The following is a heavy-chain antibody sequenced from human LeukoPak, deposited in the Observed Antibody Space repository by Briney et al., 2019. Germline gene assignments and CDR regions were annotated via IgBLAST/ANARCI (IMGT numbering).Heavy chain of an antibody. CDR3: ARGLLSTFYYVSGTYYNLPDFDY. V-gene: IGHV1-2*02. Sequence: ATVKVSCKASGYTFTAYYMHWVRQAPGQGLEWMGCINPNSGDTDYAQKFQGRVTMTRDTSISTAYMELTRLRSDDAAVYYCARGLLSTFYYVSGTYYNLPDFDYWGQGTLVTVSS. D-gene: IGHD3-10*01. CDR1: GYTFTAYY. J-gene: IGHJ4*02. CDR2: INPNSGDT.